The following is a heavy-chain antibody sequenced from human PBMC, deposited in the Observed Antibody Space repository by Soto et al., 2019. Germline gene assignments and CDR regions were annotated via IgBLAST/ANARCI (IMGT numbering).Heavy chain of an antibody. Sequence: EVQLLESGGGLVQPGGSLRLSCAASGFTFSSYTMSWVRQGPGKGLEWVSGISSSGGSTVYADSVKGRFTISRDNFKNTLYLQRNSLRAEVTAVYYCAKGWGDYWGQGTPVTVSS. CDR2: ISSSGGST. D-gene: IGHD7-27*01. J-gene: IGHJ4*02. V-gene: IGHV3-23*01. CDR3: AKGWGDY. CDR1: GFTFSSYT.